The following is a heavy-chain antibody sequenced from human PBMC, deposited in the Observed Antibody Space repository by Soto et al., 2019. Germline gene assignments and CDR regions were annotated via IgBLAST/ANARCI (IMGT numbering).Heavy chain of an antibody. CDR3: ARVRRATKYAFDI. J-gene: IGHJ3*02. D-gene: IGHD5-12*01. CDR1: GFTFSSYS. Sequence: GRSLRLSCAASGFTFSSYSKNWVRQAPGKGLEWVSSISSSSSYIYYADSVKGRFTISRDNAKNSLYLQMNSLRAEDTAVYYCARVRRATKYAFDIWGQGTMVTVSS. CDR2: ISSSSSYI. V-gene: IGHV3-21*01.